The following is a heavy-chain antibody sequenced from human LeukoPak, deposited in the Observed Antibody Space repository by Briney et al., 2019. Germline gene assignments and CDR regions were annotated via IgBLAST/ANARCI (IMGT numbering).Heavy chain of an antibody. V-gene: IGHV3-7*01. Sequence: PGGSLRLSCAASGFTFSSYWMSWVRQAPGKGLEWVANIKQDGSEKYYVDSVKGRLTISRDNAKNSLYLQMNSLRAEDTAMYYCAVNDGYALDYWGQGTLVTVSS. J-gene: IGHJ4*02. D-gene: IGHD5-18*01. CDR3: AVNDGYALDY. CDR2: IKQDGSEK. CDR1: GFTFSSYW.